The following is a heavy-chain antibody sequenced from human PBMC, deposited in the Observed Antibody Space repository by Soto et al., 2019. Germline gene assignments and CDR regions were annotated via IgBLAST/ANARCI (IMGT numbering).Heavy chain of an antibody. CDR3: ARAPPGHDYGDYNWFDP. V-gene: IGHV4-59*01. CDR1: GGSISSYY. J-gene: IGHJ5*02. CDR2: IYYSGST. Sequence: LSLTCTVSGGSISSYYWSWIRQPPGKGLEWIGYIYYSGSTNYNPSLKSRVTISVDTSKNQFSLKLSSVTAADTAVYYCARAPPGHDYGDYNWFDPWGQGTLVTVSS. D-gene: IGHD4-17*01.